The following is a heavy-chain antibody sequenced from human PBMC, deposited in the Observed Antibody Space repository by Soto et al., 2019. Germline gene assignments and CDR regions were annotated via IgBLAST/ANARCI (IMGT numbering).Heavy chain of an antibody. J-gene: IGHJ4*02. CDR3: ARATVVTARTPVWDY. V-gene: IGHV3-30-3*01. CDR1: GFTFSSYA. Sequence: QVQLVESGGGVVQPGRSLSLSCAASGFTFSSYAMHWVRQAPGKGLEWVAVISYDGSNKYYADSVKGRFTISRDNSKNTLYLQTNSLRAEDTAVYYCARATVVTARTPVWDYWGQGTLVTVSS. CDR2: ISYDGSNK. D-gene: IGHD2-21*02.